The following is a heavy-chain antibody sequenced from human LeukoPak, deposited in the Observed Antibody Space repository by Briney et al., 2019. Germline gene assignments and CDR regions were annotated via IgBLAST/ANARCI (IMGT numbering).Heavy chain of an antibody. V-gene: IGHV3-64D*09. CDR3: VKDRSGTYAFDI. J-gene: IGHJ3*02. Sequence: GGSLRLSCSASGFTFSNYAMHWVRQAPGKGLEYVSSINTNGDTTNCADSVKGRFTISRDNSKNTLYLQMSSLRAEDTAVYYCVKDRSGTYAFDIWGRETMVTVSS. CDR1: GFTFSNYA. D-gene: IGHD3-10*01. CDR2: INTNGDTT.